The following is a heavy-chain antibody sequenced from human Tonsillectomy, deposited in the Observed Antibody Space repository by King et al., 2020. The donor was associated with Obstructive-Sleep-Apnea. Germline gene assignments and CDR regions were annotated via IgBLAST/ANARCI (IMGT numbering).Heavy chain of an antibody. Sequence: VQLQQWGAGLLKPSETLSLPCAVYGGSFSGYYWSWIRQPPGKGLEWIGEINHSGSTNYNPSLKSRVTISVDTSKNQFSLKLSSVTAADTAVYYCARASLDCSGGSCYSNYFWFDPWGQGTLVTVSS. J-gene: IGHJ5*02. CDR2: INHSGST. CDR1: GGSFSGYY. CDR3: ARASLDCSGGSCYSNYFWFDP. V-gene: IGHV4-34*01. D-gene: IGHD2-15*01.